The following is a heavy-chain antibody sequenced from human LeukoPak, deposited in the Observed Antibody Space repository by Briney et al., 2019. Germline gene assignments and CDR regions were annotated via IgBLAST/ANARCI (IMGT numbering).Heavy chain of an antibody. V-gene: IGHV3-53*01. CDR1: GFTVSSNY. J-gene: IGHJ4*02. CDR3: AKSDCGSDGCKLLNY. D-gene: IGHD2-21*01. CDR2: IYSGGST. Sequence: GGSLRLSCAASGFTVSSNYMSWVRQAPGKGLEWVSVIYSGGSTYYADSVKGQFTISRDNFKNTVSLQMINLRAEDTAVYFCAKSDCGSDGCKLLNYWGQGILVTVSS.